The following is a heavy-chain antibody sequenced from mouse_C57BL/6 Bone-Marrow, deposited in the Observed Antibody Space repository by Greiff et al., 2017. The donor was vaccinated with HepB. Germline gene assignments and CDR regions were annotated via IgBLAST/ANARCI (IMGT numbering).Heavy chain of an antibody. Sequence: VQLQQSGPGLVQPSQSLSITCTVSGFSFTSYGVHWVRQSPGKGLEWLGVIWSGGSTDYNAAFISRLSISKDNSKSQVFFKMTSLQADDTAIYYCARGDYGYDGYFDVWGTGTTVTVSS. CDR1: GFSFTSYG. J-gene: IGHJ1*03. CDR3: ARGDYGYDGYFDV. D-gene: IGHD2-2*01. CDR2: IWSGGST. V-gene: IGHV2-2*01.